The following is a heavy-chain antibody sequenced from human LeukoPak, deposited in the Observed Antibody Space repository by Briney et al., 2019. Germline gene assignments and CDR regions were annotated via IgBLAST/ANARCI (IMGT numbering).Heavy chain of an antibody. CDR1: GCRFTTYW. CDR2: IYPGDSDT. D-gene: IGHD1-26*01. V-gene: IGHV5-51*01. Sequence: GAALKISIKGSGCRFTTYWIAWVRRMPGKGLEGMGIIYPGDSDTKYSPSFQGQVTISADRSISTAYLRLNSLRASDTAMYYCARLGGNYYVAYWGQGTLVTVSS. J-gene: IGHJ4*02. CDR3: ARLGGNYYVAY.